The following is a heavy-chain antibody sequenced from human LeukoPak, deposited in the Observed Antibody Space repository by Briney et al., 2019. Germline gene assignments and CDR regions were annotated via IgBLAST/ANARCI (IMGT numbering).Heavy chain of an antibody. J-gene: IGHJ3*02. D-gene: IGHD2-21*02. Sequence: PSETLSLTCTVSGGSISSYYWSWLRQPPGKGLEYIGYTHYSGSTNYNPSLKSRVTISLDTSGNQFSLELSSVTAADTAVYYCASGYCGGACQLGGVDMWGQGTMVTVSS. CDR1: GGSISSYY. CDR2: THYSGST. CDR3: ASGYCGGACQLGGVDM. V-gene: IGHV4-59*01.